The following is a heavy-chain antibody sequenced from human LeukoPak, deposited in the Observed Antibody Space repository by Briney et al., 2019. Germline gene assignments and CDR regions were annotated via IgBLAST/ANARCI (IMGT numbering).Heavy chain of an antibody. D-gene: IGHD2-21*02. V-gene: IGHV3-23*01. J-gene: IGHJ4*02. CDR3: AKDPIVVVTAIPGY. CDR1: GFTFSSSA. Sequence: GRSLRLSCAASGFTFSSSAMSWVRQAPGKGLEWVSAISGGGSTTFYADSVKGRFTISRDNSKNTLYLQMNSLRAEDTAVYYCAKDPIVVVTAIPGYWGQGTLVTVSS. CDR2: ISGGGSTT.